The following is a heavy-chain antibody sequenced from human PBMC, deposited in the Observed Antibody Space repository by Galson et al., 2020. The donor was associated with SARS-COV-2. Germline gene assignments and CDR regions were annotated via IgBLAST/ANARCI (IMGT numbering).Heavy chain of an antibody. D-gene: IGHD2-15*01. V-gene: IGHV4-39*01. Sequence: TLSLTCTVSGGSISSSSYYWGWIRQPPGKGLEWIGSIYYSGSTYYNPSLKSRVTISVDTSKNQFSLKLSSVTAADTAVYYCARLLDCSGGSCPHNWFDPWGQGTLVTVSS. CDR1: GGSISSSSYY. J-gene: IGHJ5*02. CDR2: IYYSGST. CDR3: ARLLDCSGGSCPHNWFDP.